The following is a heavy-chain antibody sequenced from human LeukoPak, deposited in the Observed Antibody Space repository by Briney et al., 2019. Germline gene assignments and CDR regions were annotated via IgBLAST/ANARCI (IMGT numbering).Heavy chain of an antibody. D-gene: IGHD2/OR15-2a*01. CDR3: ARDFSAAFDI. V-gene: IGHV4-59*01. CDR1: GDSISTYY. Sequence: PSETLSLTCTVSGDSISTYYWTWIRQPPGKGLEWIGYIDHSGSTNYNPSLKSRVTISVDTATNQFSLKLRSVTAADTAVYYCARDFSAAFDIWGQGTMVTVSS. J-gene: IGHJ3*02. CDR2: IDHSGST.